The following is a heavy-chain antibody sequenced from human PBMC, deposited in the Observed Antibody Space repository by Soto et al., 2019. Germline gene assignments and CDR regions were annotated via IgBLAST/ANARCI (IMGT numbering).Heavy chain of an antibody. Sequence: SETLSLTCAVYGGSFSGYYWSWIRQPPGKGLEWIGEINHSGSTNYNPSLKSRVTISVDTSKNQFSLKLSSVTAADTAVYYCARGRSKYYYYDSSGYYPLHFDYWGQGTLVTAPQ. CDR1: GGSFSGYY. V-gene: IGHV4-34*01. D-gene: IGHD3-22*01. CDR2: INHSGST. CDR3: ARGRSKYYYYDSSGYYPLHFDY. J-gene: IGHJ4*02.